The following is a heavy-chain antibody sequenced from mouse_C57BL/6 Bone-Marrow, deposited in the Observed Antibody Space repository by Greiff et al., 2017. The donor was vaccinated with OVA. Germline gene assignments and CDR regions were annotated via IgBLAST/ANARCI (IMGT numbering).Heavy chain of an antibody. CDR3: ARHGGDY. CDR1: GFTFSSYT. CDR2: ISGGGGNT. V-gene: IGHV5-9*01. Sequence: DVKLQESGGGLVKPGGSLKLSCAASGFTFSSYTMSWVRQTPEKRLEWVATISGGGGNTYYPDSVKGRFTISRDNAKNTLYLQMSSLRSEDTALYYCARHGGDYWGQGTTLTVSS. J-gene: IGHJ2*01.